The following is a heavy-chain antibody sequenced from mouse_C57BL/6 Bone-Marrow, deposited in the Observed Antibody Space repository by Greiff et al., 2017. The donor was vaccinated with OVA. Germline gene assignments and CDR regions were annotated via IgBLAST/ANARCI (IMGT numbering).Heavy chain of an antibody. D-gene: IGHD1-1*01. CDR3: TREEYGVDY. CDR1: GFTFSSYA. V-gene: IGHV5-9-1*02. CDR2: ISSGGDYI. J-gene: IGHJ2*01. Sequence: EVKLMESGEGLVKPGGSLKLSCAASGFTFSSYAMSWVRQTPEKRLEWVAYISSGGDYIYYADTVKGRFTISRDNARNTLYLQMSSLKSEDTAMYYCTREEYGVDYWGQGTTLTVSS.